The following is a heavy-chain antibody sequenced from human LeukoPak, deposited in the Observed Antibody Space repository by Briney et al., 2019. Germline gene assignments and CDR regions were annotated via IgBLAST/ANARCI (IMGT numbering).Heavy chain of an antibody. CDR2: IIPIFGTA. Sequence: SVKVSCKASGGTFSSYAISWVRQAPGQGLEWMGGIIPIFGTANYAQKFQGRVTITTDESTSTAYMELSSLRSEDTAVYYCEREYYDSSGYFNYYYYMDVWGKGTTVTVSS. D-gene: IGHD3-22*01. J-gene: IGHJ6*03. CDR1: GGTFSSYA. CDR3: EREYYDSSGYFNYYYYMDV. V-gene: IGHV1-69*05.